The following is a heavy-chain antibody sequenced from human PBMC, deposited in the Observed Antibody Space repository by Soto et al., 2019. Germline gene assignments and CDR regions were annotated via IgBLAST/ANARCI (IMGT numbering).Heavy chain of an antibody. V-gene: IGHV4-4*02. CDR3: ARVDTVTTYGMDV. D-gene: IGHD4-17*01. CDR2: IYHSGST. CDR1: GGSISSSNW. J-gene: IGHJ6*02. Sequence: SETLSLTCAVSGGSISSSNWWSWVRQPPGKGLEWIGEIYHSGSTNYNPSLKSRVTISVDKSKNQFSLKLSSVTAADTAVYYCARVDTVTTYGMDVWGQGTTVTVSS.